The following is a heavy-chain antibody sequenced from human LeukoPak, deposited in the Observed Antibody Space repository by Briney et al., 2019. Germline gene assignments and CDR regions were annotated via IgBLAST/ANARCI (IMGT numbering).Heavy chain of an antibody. CDR3: LTGYDSVGY. D-gene: IGHD5-12*01. J-gene: IGHJ4*02. Sequence: TPRLSCAASSNTVTNAWMVCVREGPGNGQEWVGRIKSRPDGGTTDFAAPVKGRFTISRDDSKNTLYLHMNSLKTEDTAVYYCLTGYDSVGYWGRGTLVTGSS. V-gene: IGHV3-15*01. CDR1: SNTVTNAW. CDR2: IKSRPDGGTT.